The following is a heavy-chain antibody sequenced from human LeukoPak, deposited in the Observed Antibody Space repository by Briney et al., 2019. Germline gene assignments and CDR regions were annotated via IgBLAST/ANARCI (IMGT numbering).Heavy chain of an antibody. CDR2: INHSGST. D-gene: IGHD3-3*01. CDR1: GGSFSGYY. V-gene: IGHV4-34*01. CDR3: VRRRFLEWLCAV. Sequence: PSETLSLTCAVYGGSFSGYYWSWIRQPPGKGLEWIGEINHSGSTNYNPSLKSRVTISVDTSKNQFSLKLSSVTAADTAVYYCVRRRFLEWLCAVWGQGTLVTVSS. J-gene: IGHJ4*02.